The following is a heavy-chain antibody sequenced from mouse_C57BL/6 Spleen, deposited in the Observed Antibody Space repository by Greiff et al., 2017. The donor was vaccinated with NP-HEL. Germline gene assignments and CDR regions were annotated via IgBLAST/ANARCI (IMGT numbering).Heavy chain of an antibody. J-gene: IGHJ4*01. D-gene: IGHD1-1*01. V-gene: IGHV1-54*01. CDR2: INPGSGGT. CDR1: GYAFTNYL. Sequence: VQLQQSGAELVRPGTSVKVSCKASGYAFTNYLIEWVKQRPGQGLEWIGVINPGSGGTNYNEKFKGKATLTADKSSSTAYMQLSSLTSEDSAVYCGARDATVVAHYAMDDWGQVTSVTVAS. CDR3: ARDATVVAHYAMDD.